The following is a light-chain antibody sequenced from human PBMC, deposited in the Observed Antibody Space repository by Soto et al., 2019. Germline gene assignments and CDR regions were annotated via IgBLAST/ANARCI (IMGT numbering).Light chain of an antibody. J-gene: IGKJ5*01. CDR1: QNISSN. CDR3: QQRSNWPIT. Sequence: IGLTQSPSTLSLYPWERAPLSCRASQNISSNLAWYQQNPGQAPGLLIYGASIRATGIPARFSGSGSGTEFTLTISSLQSEDFAVYYCQQRSNWPITFGQGTRLE. CDR2: GAS. V-gene: IGKV3-11*01.